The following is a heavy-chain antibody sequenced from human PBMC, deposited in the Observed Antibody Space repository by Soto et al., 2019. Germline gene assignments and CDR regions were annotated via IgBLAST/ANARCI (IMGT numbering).Heavy chain of an antibody. Sequence: QVQLVQSGAEVKKPGSSVRVSCKASGGTFSSNTLSWVRQAPGQGLEWMGRITPVLDMADYEQKFQDRLAIIEDKSTTTVYMELGSLRSEDTAIYYCARAISSGGRFSGMDVWGPGTTVTVSS. CDR3: ARAISSGGRFSGMDV. CDR2: ITPVLDMA. J-gene: IGHJ6*02. V-gene: IGHV1-69*02. CDR1: GGTFSSNT. D-gene: IGHD3-16*01.